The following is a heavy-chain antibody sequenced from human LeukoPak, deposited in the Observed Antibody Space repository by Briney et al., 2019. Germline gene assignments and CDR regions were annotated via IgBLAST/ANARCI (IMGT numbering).Heavy chain of an antibody. J-gene: IGHJ4*02. D-gene: IGHD2-15*01. CDR1: GFTFSDSW. CDR3: AKTSVGEGRIIGSGYFDN. CDR2: IRSASDGGTT. V-gene: IGHV3-74*03. Sequence: GGSLRLSCVASGFTFSDSWMHWVRQAPGKGLLWVSLIRSASDGGTTSYADSVKGRFSISRDNAKNTLYLQMSALRAEDTAVYYCAKTSVGEGRIIGSGYFDNWGQGTLVTVSS.